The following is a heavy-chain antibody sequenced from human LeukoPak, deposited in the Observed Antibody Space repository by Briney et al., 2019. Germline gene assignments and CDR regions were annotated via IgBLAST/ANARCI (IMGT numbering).Heavy chain of an antibody. CDR3: TRPLVVVAATPDDAFDI. J-gene: IGHJ3*02. CDR2: IRSKANSYAT. V-gene: IGHV3-73*01. Sequence: GGSLRLSCAASGFTFSGSAMHWVRQASGKGLEWVGRIRSKANSYATAYAASVKGRFTISRDDSKSTAYLQMNSLKTEDTAVYYCTRPLVVVAATPDDAFDIWGQGTMVTVSS. D-gene: IGHD2-15*01. CDR1: GFTFSGSA.